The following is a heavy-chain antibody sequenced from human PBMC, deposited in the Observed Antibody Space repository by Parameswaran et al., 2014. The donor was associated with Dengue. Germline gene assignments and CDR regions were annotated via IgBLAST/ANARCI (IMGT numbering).Heavy chain of an antibody. Sequence: WVRQAPGQGLEWMGGIIPIFGTANYAQKFQGRVTITADKSTSTAYMELSSLRSEDTAVYYCAREDSGYCGGDCYPDYWGQGTLVTVSS. D-gene: IGHD2-21*02. CDR2: IIPIFGTA. V-gene: IGHV1-69*06. J-gene: IGHJ4*02. CDR3: AREDSGYCGGDCYPDY.